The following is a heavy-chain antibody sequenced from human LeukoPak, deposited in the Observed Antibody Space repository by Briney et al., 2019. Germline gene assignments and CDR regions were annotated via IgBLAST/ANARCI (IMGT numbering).Heavy chain of an antibody. CDR3: ARDPSWEWNWFDP. CDR2: IYYSGST. J-gene: IGHJ5*02. CDR1: GGSISSYY. V-gene: IGHV4-59*01. Sequence: SETLSLTCTVSGGSISSYYWSWIRQPPGKGLEWIGYIYYSGSTNYNPSLKSRVTISVDTSKNQFSLKLSSVTAADTAVYYCARDPSWEWNWFDPWGRGTLVTVSS. D-gene: IGHD3-3*01.